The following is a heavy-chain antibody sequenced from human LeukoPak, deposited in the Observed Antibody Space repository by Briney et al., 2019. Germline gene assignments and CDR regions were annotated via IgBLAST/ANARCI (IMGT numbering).Heavy chain of an antibody. CDR2: INWNGGST. CDR1: GFTFNSYW. D-gene: IGHD4-17*01. V-gene: IGHV3-20*01. J-gene: IGHJ4*02. CDR3: ARVPSDYGDYDSYFDY. Sequence: GGSLRLSCAASGFTFNSYWMSWVRQAPGKGLEWVSGINWNGGSTGYADSVKGRFTISRDNAKNSLYLQMNSLRAEDTALYHCARVPSDYGDYDSYFDYWGQGTLVTVSS.